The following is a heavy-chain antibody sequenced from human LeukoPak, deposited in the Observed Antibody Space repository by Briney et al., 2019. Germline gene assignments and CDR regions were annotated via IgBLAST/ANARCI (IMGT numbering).Heavy chain of an antibody. J-gene: IGHJ4*02. D-gene: IGHD3-16*01. V-gene: IGHV1-2*02. CDR2: INPNSGGT. CDR1: GYTFTGYY. CDR3: ARDRSVGGAYDY. Sequence: ASVKVSCKASGYTFTGYYMHWVRQAPGQGLEWMGWINPNSGGTNYAQKFQGRVTMTRDTSISTAYMELSRLRSDDTAVYYCARDRSVGGAYDYWGQGTLVTVSS.